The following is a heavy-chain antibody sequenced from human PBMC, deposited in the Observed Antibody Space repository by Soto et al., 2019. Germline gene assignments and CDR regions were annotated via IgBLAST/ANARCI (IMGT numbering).Heavy chain of an antibody. Sequence: ASVKVACKASGYTFTSYGISWVRQAPGEGLEWMGWISAYNGNTNYAQKLQGRVTMTTDTSTSTAYMELRSLRSDDTAVYYCARAFLLEKYHYGMDVSGQGTTVPVSS. V-gene: IGHV1-18*01. CDR1: GYTFTSYG. CDR2: ISAYNGNT. CDR3: ARAFLLEKYHYGMDV. D-gene: IGHD3-3*01. J-gene: IGHJ6*02.